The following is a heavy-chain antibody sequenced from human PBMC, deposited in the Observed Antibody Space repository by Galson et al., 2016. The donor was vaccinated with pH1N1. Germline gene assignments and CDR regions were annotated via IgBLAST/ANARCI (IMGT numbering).Heavy chain of an antibody. V-gene: IGHV7-4-1*04. D-gene: IGHD2-2*01. J-gene: IGHJ6*02. CDR3: ARSYCSSTSCDGGSYYYGMDV. CDR2: IHTNTGNP. CDR1: GYTFTSNA. Sequence: SVKVSCKASGYTFTSNAMNWVRQAPGQGLEWMGWIHTNTGNPTYAQGFTGRFVFSLDTSVSMAYLQISSLKAEDTAVYYCARSYCSSTSCDGGSYYYGMDVWGQGTTVTVSS.